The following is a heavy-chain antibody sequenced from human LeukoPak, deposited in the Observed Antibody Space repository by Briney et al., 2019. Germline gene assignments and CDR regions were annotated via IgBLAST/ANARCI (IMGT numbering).Heavy chain of an antibody. J-gene: IGHJ4*02. D-gene: IGHD3-3*01. V-gene: IGHV3-30-3*02. CDR3: AKFKYDFWSGYYFDY. Sequence: GGSLRLSCAASGFTFNDYAMYWVRQAPGKGLEWVTLISYDGYDKSYADSVRGRFTISRDNSKNTLYLQMNSLRAEDTAVYYCAKFKYDFWSGYYFDYWGQGTLVTVSS. CDR1: GFTFNDYA. CDR2: ISYDGYDK.